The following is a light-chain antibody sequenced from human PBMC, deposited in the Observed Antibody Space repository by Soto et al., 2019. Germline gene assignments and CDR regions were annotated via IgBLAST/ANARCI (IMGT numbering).Light chain of an antibody. CDR1: QSISSW. CDR3: QQYETYSRT. CDR2: DAS. V-gene: IGKV1-5*01. Sequence: DIQMTQSPSTLSASLGDRVTITCRASQSISSWLAWYQQKPGKAPKLLIYDASSLESGVPSSFSGSGSGTEFTLTISSLQPDEFATYYCQQYETYSRTFGQGTKV. J-gene: IGKJ1*01.